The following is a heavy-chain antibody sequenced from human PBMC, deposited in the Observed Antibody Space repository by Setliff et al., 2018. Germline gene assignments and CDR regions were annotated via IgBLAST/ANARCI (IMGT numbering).Heavy chain of an antibody. D-gene: IGHD3-22*01. CDR3: ARGKDYSDGSGYPIFQH. CDR1: GFTLDDYY. CDR2: ISSSGYTI. Sequence: TGGSLRLSCAASGFTLDDYYMTWIRQAPGKGLEWISYISSSGYTIYYANSVKGRFSISRDDALNSLFLEMNSLRVDDTAIYYCARGKDYSDGSGYPIFQHWGQGTPVTVSS. J-gene: IGHJ1*01. V-gene: IGHV3-11*04.